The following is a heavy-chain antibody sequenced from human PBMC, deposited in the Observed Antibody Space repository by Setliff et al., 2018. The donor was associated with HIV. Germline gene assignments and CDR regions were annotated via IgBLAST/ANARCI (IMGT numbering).Heavy chain of an antibody. D-gene: IGHD5-12*01. Sequence: TGGSLRLSCAASGFTFSSYVMHWVRQAPGKGLEWVALTWYDGRTTYYADSVKGRFTISRDNSKSTLDLQMNTLRPEDTAMYYCAKVGREYNGYDLTFDSWGQGTLVTVSS. CDR1: GFTFSSYV. CDR2: TWYDGRTT. V-gene: IGHV3-30*02. J-gene: IGHJ4*02. CDR3: AKVGREYNGYDLTFDS.